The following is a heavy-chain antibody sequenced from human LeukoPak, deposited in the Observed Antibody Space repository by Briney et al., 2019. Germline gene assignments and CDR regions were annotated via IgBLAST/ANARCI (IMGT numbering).Heavy chain of an antibody. CDR1: GGSHRLIYAH. J-gene: IGHJ4*02. CDR3: ARGYCSRGGHLDI. D-gene: IGHD2-2*01. V-gene: IGHV4-39*01. Sequence: SETLSLLHAVSGGSHRLIYAHGGSIRQSPGKGLEWIGNIYYSGSIYYNPSLKSRVTISVDTSKNQFSLKLSSVTAAETAVYYSARGYCSRGGHLDIWGQGTLVTVSS. CDR2: IYYSGSI.